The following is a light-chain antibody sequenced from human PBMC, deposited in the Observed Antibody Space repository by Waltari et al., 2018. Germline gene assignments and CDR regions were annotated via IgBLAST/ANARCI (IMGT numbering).Light chain of an antibody. V-gene: IGLV2-23*02. J-gene: IGLJ1*01. CDR2: EVT. CDR1: SSDVGNYNL. Sequence: QSGLTQPASVSGCHGQSITIPCTGTSSDVGNYNLVPSYQQYPGKAPKLMVYEVTRRSSGVSDRFSGSKSGNTASLTIYGLQSEDEADYYCCSYAGLGIYVFGTGTKVTVL. CDR3: CSYAGLGIYV.